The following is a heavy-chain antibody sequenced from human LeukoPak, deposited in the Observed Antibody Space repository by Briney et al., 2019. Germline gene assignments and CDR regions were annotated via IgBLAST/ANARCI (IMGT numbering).Heavy chain of an antibody. CDR1: GFTFSSYA. Sequence: RSLRLSCAASGFTFSSYAMHWVRQTPGKGLEWVAVISYDGSNKYYADSVKGRFTISRDNSKNTLYLQMNSLRAEDTAVYYCAREEMATIGGDYWGQGTLVTVSS. CDR3: AREEMATIGGDY. V-gene: IGHV3-30-3*01. J-gene: IGHJ4*02. D-gene: IGHD5-24*01. CDR2: ISYDGSNK.